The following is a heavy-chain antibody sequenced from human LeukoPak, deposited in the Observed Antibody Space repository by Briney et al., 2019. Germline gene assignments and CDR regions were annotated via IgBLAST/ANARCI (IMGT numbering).Heavy chain of an antibody. D-gene: IGHD7-27*01. V-gene: IGHV3-7*01. J-gene: IGHJ4*02. Sequence: GSLRLSCAASGFTFSSYAMSWVRQAPGKGLEWVADMNEDGSGTYYVDSVKGRFTVSRDNAKNSLYLQMSSLRAEDTAVYYCARDPAWGAIDYWGQGTLVTVSS. CDR3: ARDPAWGAIDY. CDR1: GFTFSSYA. CDR2: MNEDGSGT.